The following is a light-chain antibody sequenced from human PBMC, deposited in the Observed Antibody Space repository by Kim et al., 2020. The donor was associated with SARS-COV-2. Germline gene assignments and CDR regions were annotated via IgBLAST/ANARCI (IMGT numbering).Light chain of an antibody. CDR3: SAWDKRLGAWV. CDR1: TNIVGDQG. J-gene: IGLJ3*02. Sequence: EPAHLTCTGDTNIVGDQGATWLQQHQGHPPKLLSYRNNNRPSGISERLSASRSGTAASLTITGLQPEDEADYYCSAWDKRLGAWVFGGGTQLTVL. CDR2: RNN. V-gene: IGLV10-54*01.